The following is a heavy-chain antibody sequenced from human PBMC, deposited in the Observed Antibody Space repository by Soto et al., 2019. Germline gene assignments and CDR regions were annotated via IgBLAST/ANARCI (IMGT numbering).Heavy chain of an antibody. CDR3: ARVRIAARRIDY. J-gene: IGHJ4*02. V-gene: IGHV3-74*01. CDR2: INSDGSST. D-gene: IGHD6-6*01. Sequence: GGSLRLSCAASGFTFSSYWMHWVRQAPGKGLVWVSRINSDGSSTSYADSVKGRFTISRDNAKNTLYLQMNSLRAEDTAVYYCARVRIAARRIDYWGQGTLVTVSS. CDR1: GFTFSSYW.